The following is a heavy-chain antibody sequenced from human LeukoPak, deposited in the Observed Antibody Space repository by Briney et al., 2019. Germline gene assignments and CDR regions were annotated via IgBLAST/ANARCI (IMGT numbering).Heavy chain of an antibody. V-gene: IGHV1-8*02. CDR2: MNPNSANT. CDR1: GYTFTGYY. J-gene: IGHJ3*02. CDR3: ATTIPYYDSSGRKTQVAFDI. Sequence: ASVKVSCKASGYTFTGYYMHWVRQAPGQGLEWMGWMNPNSANTGYAQKFQGRVTMTRNTSISTAYMELSSLRSEDTAVYYCATTIPYYDSSGRKTQVAFDIWGQGTMVTVSS. D-gene: IGHD3-22*01.